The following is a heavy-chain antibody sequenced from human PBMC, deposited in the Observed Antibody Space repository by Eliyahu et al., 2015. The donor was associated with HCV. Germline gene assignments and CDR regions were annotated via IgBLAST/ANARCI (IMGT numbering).Heavy chain of an antibody. Sequence: EVQLVESGGGLVQPGGSLXLSCXASGFXFSTYSMNWVRPGPGKGLEWVSYISSSSSTIYYADSVKGRFTISRDNAKNSLYLQMNSLRAEDTAVYYCAKWGYSSSWHFDYWGQGTLVTVSS. J-gene: IGHJ4*02. CDR1: GFXFSTYS. V-gene: IGHV3-48*01. CDR3: AKWGYSSSWHFDY. CDR2: ISSSSSTI. D-gene: IGHD6-13*01.